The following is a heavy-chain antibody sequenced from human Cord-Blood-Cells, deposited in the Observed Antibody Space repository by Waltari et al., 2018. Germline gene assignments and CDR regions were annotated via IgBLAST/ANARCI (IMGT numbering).Heavy chain of an antibody. CDR2: INHSGST. J-gene: IGHJ4*02. D-gene: IGHD3-3*01. CDR3: ARSYDFWSGYRHFDY. CDR1: GGSFRGYY. Sequence: QVQLQQWGAGLLKPSETLSLTCAVYGGSFRGYYWSWVRQPPGKGLEWIGEINHSGSTNYNPSLKSRVTISVDTSKNQFSLKLSSVTAADTAVYYCARSYDFWSGYRHFDYWGQGTLVTVSS. V-gene: IGHV4-34*01.